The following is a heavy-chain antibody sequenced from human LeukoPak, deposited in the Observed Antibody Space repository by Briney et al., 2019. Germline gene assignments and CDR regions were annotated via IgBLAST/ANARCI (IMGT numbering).Heavy chain of an antibody. D-gene: IGHD3-10*01. CDR3: ARGVWFGESYYFDY. CDR1: GGSISSYY. J-gene: IGHJ4*02. CDR2: IYYSGST. Sequence: KTSETLSLTCTVSGGSISSYYWSWIRQPPGKGLEWIGYIYYSGSTNYNPSLKSRVTISVDTSKNQFSLKLSSVTAADTAVYYCARGVWFGESYYFDYWGQGTLVTVSS. V-gene: IGHV4-59*01.